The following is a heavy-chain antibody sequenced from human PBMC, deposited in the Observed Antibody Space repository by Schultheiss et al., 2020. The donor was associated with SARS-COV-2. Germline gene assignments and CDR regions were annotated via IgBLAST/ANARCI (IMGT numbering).Heavy chain of an antibody. Sequence: GESLKISCAASGFTISTYDMSWVRQAPGKGLEWVAVISYDGSNKYYADSVKGRFTISRENAKNSLYLQMNSLRVEDTAVYYCARVDWEDEGCAYWGQGTLVTVSS. D-gene: IGHD3-9*01. J-gene: IGHJ4*02. V-gene: IGHV3-30*14. CDR3: ARVDWEDEGCAY. CDR2: ISYDGSNK. CDR1: GFTISTYD.